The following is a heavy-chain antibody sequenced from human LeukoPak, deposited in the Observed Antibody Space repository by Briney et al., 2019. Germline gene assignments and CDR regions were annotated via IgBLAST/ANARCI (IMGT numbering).Heavy chain of an antibody. V-gene: IGHV3-7*01. D-gene: IGHD3-22*01. CDR2: IKQDGSEK. CDR3: AREVPGYYDSSGLRRYYFDY. J-gene: IGHJ4*02. CDR1: GFTFSSYW. Sequence: GGSLRLSCAASGFTFSSYWMSWVRQAPGKGLEWVANIKQDGSEKNYVDSVKGRFTISRDNAKTSLYLQMNSLRAEDTAVYYCAREVPGYYDSSGLRRYYFDYWGQGTLVTVSS.